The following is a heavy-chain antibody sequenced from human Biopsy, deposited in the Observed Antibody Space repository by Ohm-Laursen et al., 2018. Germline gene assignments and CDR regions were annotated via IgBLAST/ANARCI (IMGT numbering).Heavy chain of an antibody. Sequence: SETLSLTCTVSGDSVTKYYWSWIRQPPGKGLEWIGHIYYSVMTNYNPSLQSRVSISVDTSRNQVSLTLSSVTAADTAVYYCARDSEILNYGNFKYYHYYGMDVWGQGTKVTVSS. CDR3: ARDSEILNYGNFKYYHYYGMDV. V-gene: IGHV4-59*02. J-gene: IGHJ6*02. D-gene: IGHD4-11*01. CDR1: GDSVTKYY. CDR2: IYYSVMT.